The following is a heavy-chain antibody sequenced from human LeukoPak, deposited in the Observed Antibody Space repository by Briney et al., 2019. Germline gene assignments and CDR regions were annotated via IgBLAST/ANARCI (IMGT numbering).Heavy chain of an antibody. CDR3: ARDAPDTAMVSVLDY. D-gene: IGHD5-18*01. CDR1: GFTFSSYA. V-gene: IGHV3-30-3*01. Sequence: QSGGSLRLSCAASGFTFSSYAMHWVRQAPGKGLEWVAVISYDGSNKYYADSVKGRFTISRDNSKNTLYLQMNSLRAEDTAVYYCARDAPDTAMVSVLDYWGQGTLVTVSP. CDR2: ISYDGSNK. J-gene: IGHJ4*02.